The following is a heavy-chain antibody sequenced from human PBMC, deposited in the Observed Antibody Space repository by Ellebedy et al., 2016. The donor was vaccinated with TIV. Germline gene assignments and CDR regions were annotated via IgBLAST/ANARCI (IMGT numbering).Heavy chain of an antibody. V-gene: IGHV3-21*06. CDR1: GFTFNTYS. D-gene: IGHD6-19*01. CDR2: ISSSSSYI. J-gene: IGHJ4*02. CDR3: ARTGYSSDWYASN. Sequence: GESLKISCAASGFTFNTYSMNWVRQAPGKGLEWVSSISSSSSYIYYADSVKGRFTISRDNPKNSLYLQMDSLRAEDTAVYYCARTGYSSDWYASNWGQGTLVTVSS.